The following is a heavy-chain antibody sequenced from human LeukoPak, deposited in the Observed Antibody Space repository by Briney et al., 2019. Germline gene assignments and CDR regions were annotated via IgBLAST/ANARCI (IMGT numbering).Heavy chain of an antibody. Sequence: SETLSLTCTVSGGSISSSAYYCSWIRQPPGKGLEWVGYIRHNGNTYYNPSLKSRVTISADRSKNQFSLNLKSVTVADTAVYYCMRGGIGYDSDYWGQGTLVTVSS. J-gene: IGHJ4*02. V-gene: IGHV4-30-2*01. CDR2: IRHNGNT. D-gene: IGHD5-12*01. CDR3: MRGGIGYDSDY. CDR1: GGSISSSAYY.